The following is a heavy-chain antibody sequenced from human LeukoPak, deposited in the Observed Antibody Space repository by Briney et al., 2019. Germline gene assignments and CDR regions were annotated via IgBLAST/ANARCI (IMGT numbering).Heavy chain of an antibody. Sequence: GGSLRLSCAASGFTFNTYTMNWVRQAPGKGLEWVSYISGSSGVIDYADSVRGRFTISRDNAKNSLYLQMNSLRAEDTAIYYCAKVTGGDMITYGGLDYWGQGTLVTVSS. D-gene: IGHD3-16*01. CDR2: ISGSSGVI. CDR3: AKVTGGDMITYGGLDY. V-gene: IGHV3-48*01. J-gene: IGHJ4*02. CDR1: GFTFNTYT.